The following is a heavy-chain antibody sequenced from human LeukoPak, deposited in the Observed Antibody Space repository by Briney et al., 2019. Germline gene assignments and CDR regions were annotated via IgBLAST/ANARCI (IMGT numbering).Heavy chain of an antibody. V-gene: IGHV4-39*07. Sequence: PSETLSLTCTVSGGSISSSSYYWGWIRQPPGKGLEWIGSIYYSGSTYYNPSLKSRVTISVDTSKNQFSLKLSSVTAADTAVYYCAREQDCSGGSCPKVGWFDPWGQGTLVTVSS. D-gene: IGHD2-15*01. CDR1: GGSISSSSYY. CDR3: AREQDCSGGSCPKVGWFDP. J-gene: IGHJ5*02. CDR2: IYYSGST.